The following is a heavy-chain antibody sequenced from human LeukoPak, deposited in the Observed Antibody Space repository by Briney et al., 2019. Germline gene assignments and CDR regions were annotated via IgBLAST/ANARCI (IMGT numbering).Heavy chain of an antibody. Sequence: SETLSHTCSVSDGSMKSYPWSWIRHPAGEGLEWIGSIYTSRSTDYNPSRMGRVTMSVDTSKNQISLKLRSMTAADSAVYYCARAERAINVSDTWGQWTIVTVSS. J-gene: IGHJ3*02. D-gene: IGHD1-14*01. CDR1: DGSMKSYP. CDR2: IYTSRST. CDR3: ARAERAINVSDT. V-gene: IGHV4-4*07.